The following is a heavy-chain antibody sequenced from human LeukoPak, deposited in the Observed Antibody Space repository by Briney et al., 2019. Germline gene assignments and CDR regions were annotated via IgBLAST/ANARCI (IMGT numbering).Heavy chain of an antibody. CDR1: GFTFDDYA. CDR3: AKDSTHSNPRTGSGGMDV. V-gene: IGHV3-9*01. Sequence: PGRSLRLSCAASGFTFDDYAMYWVRHAPGKGLEWVSGISWNSGSIGYADSVKGRFTISRDNAKNSLYLQMNSLRPEDTALYYCAKDSTHSNPRTGSGGMDVWGKGTTVTVSS. D-gene: IGHD2-8*02. J-gene: IGHJ6*03. CDR2: ISWNSGSI.